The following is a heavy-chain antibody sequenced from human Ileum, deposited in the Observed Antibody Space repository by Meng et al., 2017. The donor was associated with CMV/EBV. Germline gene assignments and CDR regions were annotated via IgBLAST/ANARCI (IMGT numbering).Heavy chain of an antibody. Sequence: QVPLQGAGPGMCKPSETLSLTCTVSGGSISGYYWSWIRPPATKGLEWIGRVYSSGSTDYNPSLQSRVTMSVDTSKNQFSLQLSSVTAADTAVYYCARGSSSWAFDYWGQGTLVTVSS. D-gene: IGHD2-2*01. CDR3: ARGSSSWAFDY. CDR1: GGSISGYY. J-gene: IGHJ4*02. CDR2: VYSSGST. V-gene: IGHV4-4*07.